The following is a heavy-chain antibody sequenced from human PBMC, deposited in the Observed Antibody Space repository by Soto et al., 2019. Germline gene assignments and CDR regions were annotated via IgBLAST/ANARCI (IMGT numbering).Heavy chain of an antibody. CDR1: GGSISSSSYY. V-gene: IGHV4-39*07. J-gene: IGHJ4*02. CDR3: ARDSHYDLLTGYLGLDY. Sequence: SETLSLTCTVSGGSISSSSYYWGWIRQPPGKGLEWIGYIYHSGSTYYNPSLKSRVTISVDRSKNQFSLRLTSVTAADTAMYFCARDSHYDLLTGYLGLDYWSQGNMVTVSS. D-gene: IGHD3-9*01. CDR2: IYHSGST.